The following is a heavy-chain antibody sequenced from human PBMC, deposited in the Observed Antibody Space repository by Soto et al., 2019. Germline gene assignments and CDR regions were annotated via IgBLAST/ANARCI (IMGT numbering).Heavy chain of an antibody. D-gene: IGHD4-4*01. CDR1: GFPFSSYV. J-gene: IGHJ4*02. CDR2: ISGGGSNT. Sequence: GSLRLSCAASGFPFSSYVMSWVRQAPGKGLEWVSGISGGGSNTFHADYVKGRFTISRDNSKNTLLLQMNSLGAEDTAVYYCAKDSNKYSSSLRGRYFDYWGQGIGVTVSS. V-gene: IGHV3-23*01. CDR3: AKDSNKYSSSLRGRYFDY.